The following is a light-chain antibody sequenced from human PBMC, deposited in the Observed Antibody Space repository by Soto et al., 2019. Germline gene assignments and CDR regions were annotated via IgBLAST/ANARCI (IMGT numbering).Light chain of an antibody. V-gene: IGKV3-20*01. Sequence: EIVLTQSAGTLSLSPGERATLSCRASQSVAKNFVAWYQQTPGQAPRLLISDASRRATGTPDRFSGSGSGTDFTLTISRLEPEDFAVYYCQQYASSPITFGQGTRLEIK. CDR3: QQYASSPIT. CDR1: QSVAKNF. CDR2: DAS. J-gene: IGKJ5*01.